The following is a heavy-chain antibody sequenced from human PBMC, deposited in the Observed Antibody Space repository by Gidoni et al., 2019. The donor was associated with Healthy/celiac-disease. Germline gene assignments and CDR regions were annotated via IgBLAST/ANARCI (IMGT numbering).Heavy chain of an antibody. J-gene: IGHJ6*03. Sequence: GSSSCWIRQHPGKGLEWIGYIYYSGSTYYNPSLKSRVTISVDTSKNQFSLKLSSVTAADTAVYYCARVLSGSLLYYYYMDVWGKGTTVTVSS. V-gene: IGHV4-31*02. CDR3: ARVLSGSLLYYYYMDV. CDR1: GSS. CDR2: IYYSGST. D-gene: IGHD1-26*01.